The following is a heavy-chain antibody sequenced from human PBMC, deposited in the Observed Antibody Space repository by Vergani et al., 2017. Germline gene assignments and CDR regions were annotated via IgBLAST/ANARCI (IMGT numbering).Heavy chain of an antibody. CDR3: VYRKSECGTTGCFYPFYCYDYMDV. CDR1: GFSLNTRGVS. J-gene: IGHJ6*03. CDR2: IYWNDDQ. V-gene: IGHV2-5*04. Sequence: QITLKESGPTLVKPTQTLTLTCTFSGFSLNTRGVSVAWIRQPPGKALDWLALIYWNDDQHYSSSLNNRVPITKDTSKSQVVLTMTNMDYVDTGTYYCVYRKSECGTTGCFYPFYCYDYMDVWGKGTTVTVSS. D-gene: IGHD1-7*01.